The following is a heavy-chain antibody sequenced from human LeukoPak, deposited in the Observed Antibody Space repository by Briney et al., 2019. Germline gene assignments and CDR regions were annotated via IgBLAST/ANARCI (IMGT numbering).Heavy chain of an antibody. CDR1: GGTFSSYA. J-gene: IGHJ5*02. CDR3: ARAGFTIFGVASRFDP. Sequence: SVKVSCKASGGTFSSYAISWVRQAPGQGLEWMGGIIPIFGTANYAQKFQGRVTITTDESTSTAYMELSSLRSEDTAVYYCARAGFTIFGVASRFDPWGQGTLVTVSS. CDR2: IIPIFGTA. V-gene: IGHV1-69*05. D-gene: IGHD3-3*01.